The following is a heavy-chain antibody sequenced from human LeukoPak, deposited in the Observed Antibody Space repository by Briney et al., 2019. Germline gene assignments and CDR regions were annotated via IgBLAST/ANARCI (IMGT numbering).Heavy chain of an antibody. CDR1: GFTFDDYG. CDR3: ARGVSYELVGGMDV. J-gene: IGHJ6*02. V-gene: IGHV3-20*01. D-gene: IGHD3-16*01. CDR2: INWNGGSI. Sequence: GGSLRLSCAASGFTFDDYGMSWVRQVPGKGLGWVSGINWNGGSIGYADSVKGRFTISRDNVKTSLYLQMNSLRAEDTALYHCARGVSYELVGGMDVWGQGTTVTVSS.